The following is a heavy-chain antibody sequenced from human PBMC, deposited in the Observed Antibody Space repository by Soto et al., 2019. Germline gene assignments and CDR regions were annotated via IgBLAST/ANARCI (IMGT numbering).Heavy chain of an antibody. CDR2: IIPILGIA. D-gene: IGHD7-27*01. J-gene: IGHJ6*03. Sequence: QVQLVQSGAEVKKPGSSVKVSCKASGGTFSSYTISWVRQAPGQGLEWMGRIIPILGIANYAQKFQGRVTIAANKSTSKAYMELSSLTSEDTAVYYCARPNYSWTGDRDYYYYYYMDVWGKGTTVTVSS. CDR1: GGTFSSYT. CDR3: ARPNYSWTGDRDYYYYYYMDV. V-gene: IGHV1-69*02.